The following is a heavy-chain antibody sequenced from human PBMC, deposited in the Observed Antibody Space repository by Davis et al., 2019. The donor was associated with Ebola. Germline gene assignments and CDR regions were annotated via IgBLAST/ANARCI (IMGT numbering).Heavy chain of an antibody. D-gene: IGHD3-10*01. CDR3: ARTGRVFDY. J-gene: IGHJ4*02. V-gene: IGHV3-7*03. CDR2: IKEDGSQK. CDR1: GFTFSTYW. Sequence: GGSLRLSCAASGFTFSTYWMTWVRQAPGKGLEWVANIKEDGSQKNYVDSVKGRFIISRDNVKNSLYLQMNSLTAEDTAVYYCARTGRVFDYWGQGTLVTVSS.